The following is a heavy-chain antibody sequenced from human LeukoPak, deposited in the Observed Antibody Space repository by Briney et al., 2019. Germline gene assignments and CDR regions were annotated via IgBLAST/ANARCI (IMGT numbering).Heavy chain of an antibody. V-gene: IGHV1-58*02. D-gene: IGHD6-13*01. CDR2: IVVGSGNT. CDR1: GFTFTSSA. CDR3: AAARPGYSTAGEDEGYFDY. Sequence: GTSVKVSCQASGFTFTSSAMQWVRQARGQRLEWIGWIVVGSGNTNYAQKFQERVTITRDMSTSTAYMELSSLRSEDTAVYYCAAARPGYSTAGEDEGYFDYWGQGTLVTVSS. J-gene: IGHJ4*02.